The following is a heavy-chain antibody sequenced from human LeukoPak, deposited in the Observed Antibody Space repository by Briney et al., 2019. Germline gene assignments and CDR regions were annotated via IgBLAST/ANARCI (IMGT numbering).Heavy chain of an antibody. CDR2: ISAYNGNT. CDR3: AAGEGQWLVHDQEYFQP. V-gene: IGHV1-18*01. J-gene: IGHJ1*01. D-gene: IGHD6-19*01. Sequence: ASVKVSCKASGYTFTSYGISWVRQAPGQGLEWMGWISAYNGNTNYAQKLQGRVTMTTDTSTSTAYMELRSLRSDDTAVYYCAAGEGQWLVHDQEYFQPWGQGTLVTVSS. CDR1: GYTFTSYG.